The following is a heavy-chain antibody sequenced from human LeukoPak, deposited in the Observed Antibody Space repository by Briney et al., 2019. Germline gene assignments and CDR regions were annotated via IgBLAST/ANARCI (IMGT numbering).Heavy chain of an antibody. Sequence: PGGSLRLSCAASRFTFSSYWMHWVRHAPGKGLVWVSRINSDGSSTSYADSVKGRFTISRDNAKNTLYLQMNSLRAEDTAVYYCARGSYYYDSSGWYGMDVWGQGTTVTVSS. CDR3: ARGSYYYDSSGWYGMDV. CDR2: INSDGSST. D-gene: IGHD3-22*01. V-gene: IGHV3-74*01. J-gene: IGHJ6*02. CDR1: RFTFSSYW.